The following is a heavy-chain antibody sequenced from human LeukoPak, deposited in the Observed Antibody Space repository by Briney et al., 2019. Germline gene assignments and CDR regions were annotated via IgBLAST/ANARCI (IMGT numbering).Heavy chain of an antibody. V-gene: IGHV1-18*01. J-gene: IGHJ4*02. Sequence: ASVKVSCKASGYTFTSYGISWVRQAPGQGLEWMGWISAYNGNTNYAQKLQGRVTMTTDTSTSTAYMELRSLRSDDTAVYYCARGPHIDYYDSSGYYIDFDYWGQGTLVTVSS. D-gene: IGHD3-22*01. CDR2: ISAYNGNT. CDR3: ARGPHIDYYDSSGYYIDFDY. CDR1: GYTFTSYG.